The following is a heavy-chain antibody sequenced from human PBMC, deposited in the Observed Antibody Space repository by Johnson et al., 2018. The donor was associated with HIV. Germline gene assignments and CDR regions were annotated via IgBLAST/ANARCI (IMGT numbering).Heavy chain of an antibody. V-gene: IGHV3-72*01. CDR2: TSNKANSYTT. CDR3: ARPSGELRTGPGGKVAFDI. J-gene: IGHJ3*02. D-gene: IGHD1-26*01. Sequence: RTSNKANSYTTEYAASVKGRSTISRDASKNSLYLQMNSLKTEDTAVYYCARPSGELRTGPGGKVAFDIWGQETMVTVSS.